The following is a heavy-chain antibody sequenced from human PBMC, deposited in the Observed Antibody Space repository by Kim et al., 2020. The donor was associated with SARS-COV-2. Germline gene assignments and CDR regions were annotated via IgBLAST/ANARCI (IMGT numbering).Heavy chain of an antibody. V-gene: IGHV3-7*04. J-gene: IGHJ4*02. D-gene: IGHD3-16*01. Sequence: GGSLRLSCVGSGFTFASYWMTWVRQAPGKGLEWVANIKTDGAVNYYVDSVRGRFSVSRDNAKDSLYLQMDYLRDDDTAVYYCARGGLSGALDYWGQGTLVALSS. CDR1: GFTFASYW. CDR2: IKTDGAVN. CDR3: ARGGLSGALDY.